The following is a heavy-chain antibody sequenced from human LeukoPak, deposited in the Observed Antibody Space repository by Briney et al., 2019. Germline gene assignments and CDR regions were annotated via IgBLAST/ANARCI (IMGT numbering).Heavy chain of an antibody. Sequence: SETLSLTCAVYGGSFSGYYWSWIRQPPGKGLEWIGEINHSGSTNYNPSLKSRVTISVDTSKNQFSLKLSSVTAADTAVYYCARQRGYCSSTSCYFRLNAFDIWGQGTMVTVSS. V-gene: IGHV4-34*01. J-gene: IGHJ3*02. CDR1: GGSFSGYY. D-gene: IGHD2-2*01. CDR2: INHSGST. CDR3: ARQRGYCSSTSCYFRLNAFDI.